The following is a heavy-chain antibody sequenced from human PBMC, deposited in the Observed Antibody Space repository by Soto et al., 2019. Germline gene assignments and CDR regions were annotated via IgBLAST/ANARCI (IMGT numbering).Heavy chain of an antibody. CDR3: ANEQRSWYPLMDY. Sequence: QVQLVESGGGVVQPGRSLRLSCAASGFTFSSYGMHWVRQAPGKGLEWVAVISYDGSNKYYADSVKGRFTISRDNSKNTLYLQMNSLSAEDTAVSYCANEQRSWYPLMDYWGQGSLVTVSS. J-gene: IGHJ4*02. CDR1: GFTFSSYG. CDR2: ISYDGSNK. D-gene: IGHD6-13*01. V-gene: IGHV3-30*18.